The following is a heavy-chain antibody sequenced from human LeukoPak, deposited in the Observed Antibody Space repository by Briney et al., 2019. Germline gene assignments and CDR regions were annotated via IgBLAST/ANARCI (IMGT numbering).Heavy chain of an antibody. J-gene: IGHJ4*02. CDR2: MSGSGDST. CDR1: GFTFSTYG. D-gene: IGHD6-13*01. V-gene: IGHV3-23*01. CDR3: AKDSPVATV. Sequence: GGSLRLSCAASGFTFSTYGMSWVRQAPGKGLEWVSAMSGSGDSTYYADSVKGRFTISRDNSKNTLYLQMNSLRADGTALYYCAKDSPVATVWGQGTLVTVSS.